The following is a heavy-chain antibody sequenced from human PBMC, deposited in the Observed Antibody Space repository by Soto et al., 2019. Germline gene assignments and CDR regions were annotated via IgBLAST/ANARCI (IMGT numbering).Heavy chain of an antibody. D-gene: IGHD6-13*01. CDR3: AKDLENSSSWYNWFDP. CDR2: IRGSGGST. J-gene: IGHJ5*02. V-gene: IGHV3-23*01. CDR1: GFTFSSYA. Sequence: EVQLLESGGGLVQPGGSLRLSCAASGFTFSSYAMSWVHQAPGKGLEWVSAIRGSGGSTYYADSVKGRFTISRDNSKNTLYLQMNSLRAEDTAVYYCAKDLENSSSWYNWFDPWGPGTLVTVSS.